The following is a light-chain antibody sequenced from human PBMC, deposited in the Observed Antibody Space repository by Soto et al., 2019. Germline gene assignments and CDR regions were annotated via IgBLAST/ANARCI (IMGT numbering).Light chain of an antibody. Sequence: QSVLTQPPSASGTPGQRVTISCSGSSSDIGSNVVNWYQQLPGTAPKLLIYTNDQRPSGVPDRFFGSRSGTSASLAISGLQSEDEADYFCAAWDDSLNGPVFGGGTKLTVL. CDR2: TND. J-gene: IGLJ3*02. V-gene: IGLV1-44*01. CDR1: SSDIGSNV. CDR3: AAWDDSLNGPV.